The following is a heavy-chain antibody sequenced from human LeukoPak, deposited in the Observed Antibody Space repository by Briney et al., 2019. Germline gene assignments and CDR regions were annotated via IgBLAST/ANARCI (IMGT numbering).Heavy chain of an antibody. CDR2: IKQDGSEK. CDR3: ARDSVIYGY. V-gene: IGHV3-7*01. CDR1: AFTFSDYW. Sequence: GGSLRLSCAASAFTFSDYWMSWVRQAPGKGLEWVANIKQDGSEKHYVDSVKGRFTISRDNAKNSLYLQMNSLRAEDTAMYYCARDSVIYGYWGQGTLVTVSS. J-gene: IGHJ4*02. D-gene: IGHD3/OR15-3a*01.